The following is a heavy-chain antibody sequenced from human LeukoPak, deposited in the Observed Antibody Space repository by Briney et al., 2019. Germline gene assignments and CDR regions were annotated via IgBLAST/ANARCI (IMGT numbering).Heavy chain of an antibody. D-gene: IGHD5-24*01. Sequence: SQTLSLTCVISGDSVVSNSTACNWIRQSPSRGLEWLGRTYYRSKWYNDYAVSVKSRIIINPDTSKNQFSLQLNSVTPEDTAVYYCARGGQGDGYSADEAFDVWGQGTVVTVS. V-gene: IGHV6-1*01. CDR1: GDSVVSNSTA. CDR2: TYYRSKWYN. J-gene: IGHJ3*01. CDR3: ARGGQGDGYSADEAFDV.